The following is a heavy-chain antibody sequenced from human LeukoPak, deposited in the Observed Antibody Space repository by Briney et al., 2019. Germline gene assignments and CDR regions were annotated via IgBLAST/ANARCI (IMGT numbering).Heavy chain of an antibody. CDR3: AGRGVEMVTIDGKPDYYYYYMDV. CDR2: IYTSGST. J-gene: IGHJ6*03. Sequence: KASETLSLTCTVSGGSISSYYWSWIRQPPGKGLEWIGYIYTSGSTNYNPSLKSRVTISVDTSKNPFSLKLSSVTAADTAVYYCAGRGVEMVTIDGKPDYYYYYMDVWGKGTTVTVSS. V-gene: IGHV4-4*09. D-gene: IGHD5-24*01. CDR1: GGSISSYY.